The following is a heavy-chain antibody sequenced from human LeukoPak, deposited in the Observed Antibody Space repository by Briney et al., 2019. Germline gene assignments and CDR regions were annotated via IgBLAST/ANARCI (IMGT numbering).Heavy chain of an antibody. CDR3: AKDFRIGYSAHFDY. CDR1: GFTFRSHA. V-gene: IGHV3-23*01. J-gene: IGHJ4*02. Sequence: PGGSLRLSCVGSGFTFRSHAMSWVRQAPEKGLEFVSGIYENGGTTYYADSVRGRFSISRDNSKNTLYLQMDRLRGEDTAVYYCAKDFRIGYSAHFDYWGQGALVTVSS. D-gene: IGHD2-21*01. CDR2: IYENGGTT.